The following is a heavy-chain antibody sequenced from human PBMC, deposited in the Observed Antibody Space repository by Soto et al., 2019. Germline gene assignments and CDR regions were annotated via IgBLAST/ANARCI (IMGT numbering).Heavy chain of an antibody. J-gene: IGHJ4*02. V-gene: IGHV3-30*18. CDR2: ISYDGDNE. D-gene: IGHD2-2*01. Sequence: GGSLRLSCAASGFFFDRFAMHWVRQAPGKGLEWVTLISYDGDNEDYADSVKGRFTISRDNSRNTLYLQMNRLRIEDTAVYYFAKERWPNGVVVTPRTTRGKTAPPPHPDYWGQGTLVTVSS. CDR1: GFFFDRFA. CDR3: AKERWPNGVVVTPRTTRGKTAPPPHPDY.